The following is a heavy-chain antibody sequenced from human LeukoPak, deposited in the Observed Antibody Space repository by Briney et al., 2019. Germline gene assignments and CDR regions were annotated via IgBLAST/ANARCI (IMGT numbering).Heavy chain of an antibody. D-gene: IGHD6-19*01. Sequence: PGGSLRLSCVASGFIFSRYAMSWVRQAPGKGLEWVSAISGSGSSTYYADSVKGRFTISRDNSKNTLYLQMNSLRAEDTAVYYCAKARSSGPNSYWGQGTLVTVSS. CDR2: ISGSGSST. CDR3: AKARSSGPNSY. V-gene: IGHV3-23*01. CDR1: GFIFSRYA. J-gene: IGHJ4*02.